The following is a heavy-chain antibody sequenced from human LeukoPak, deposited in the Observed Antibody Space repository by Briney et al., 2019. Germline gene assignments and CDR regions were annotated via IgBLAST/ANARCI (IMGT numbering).Heavy chain of an antibody. CDR1: GGSFSGYY. CDR3: ARDPGVDSSGWYRTAGNWFDP. V-gene: IGHV4-34*01. Sequence: SETLSLTCAVYGGSFSGYYWSWIRQPPGKGLEWIGDINHSGSTNYNPPLKSRVTISVDTSKNQFSLKLSSVTAADTAVYYCARDPGVDSSGWYRTAGNWFDPWGQGTLVTVSS. CDR2: INHSGST. D-gene: IGHD6-19*01. J-gene: IGHJ5*02.